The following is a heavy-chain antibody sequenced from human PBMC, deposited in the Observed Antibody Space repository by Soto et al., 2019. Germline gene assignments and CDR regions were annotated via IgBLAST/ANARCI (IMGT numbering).Heavy chain of an antibody. V-gene: IGHV1-3*01. CDR1: GYTFTSYY. D-gene: IGHD3-10*01. Sequence: ASVKVSCKASGYTFTSYYIHWVRQAPGQGLEWMGWINADNGNTKYSQKFQGRVTMTRDTSASTAYMELSSLRSEDTAVYYCARGTGSGMDVWGQGTTVTVSS. CDR3: ARGTGSGMDV. J-gene: IGHJ6*02. CDR2: INADNGNT.